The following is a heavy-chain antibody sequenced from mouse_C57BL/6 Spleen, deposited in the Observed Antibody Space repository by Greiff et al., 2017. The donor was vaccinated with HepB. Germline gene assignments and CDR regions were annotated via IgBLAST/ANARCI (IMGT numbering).Heavy chain of an antibody. V-gene: IGHV1-69*01. Sequence: QVQLQQPGAELVMPGASVKLSCKASGYTFTSYWMHWVKQRPGQGLEWIGEIDPSDSYTNYNQKFKGKSTLTVDKSSSTAYMQLSSLTSEDSAVDYCARRVDDYDVGFAYWGQGTLVTVSA. CDR2: IDPSDSYT. D-gene: IGHD2-4*01. CDR1: GYTFTSYW. CDR3: ARRVDDYDVGFAY. J-gene: IGHJ3*01.